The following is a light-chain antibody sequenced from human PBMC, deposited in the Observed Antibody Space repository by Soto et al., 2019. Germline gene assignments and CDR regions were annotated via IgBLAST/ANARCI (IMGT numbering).Light chain of an antibody. CDR2: DTS. Sequence: QAVVTQEPSLTVSPGGTVTLTCGSTTGAVTSGHYPSWFQQKPGQAPRTLIYDTSNKNSWTPARFSGSLLGGKAALTLSGVQPEDEAEEYCLLSYSGPAVFGGGTKLTV. CDR1: TGAVTSGHY. V-gene: IGLV7-46*01. CDR3: LLSYSGPAV. J-gene: IGLJ7*01.